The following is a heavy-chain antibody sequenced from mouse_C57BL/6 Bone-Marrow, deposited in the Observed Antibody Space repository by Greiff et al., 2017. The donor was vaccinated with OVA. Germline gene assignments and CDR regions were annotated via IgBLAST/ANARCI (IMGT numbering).Heavy chain of an antibody. D-gene: IGHD1-1*01. CDR3: ARDSSNTGFAY. CDR1: GFTFSDYY. V-gene: IGHV5-16*01. J-gene: IGHJ3*01. CDR2: INYDGSST. Sequence: EVKVVESEGGLVQPGSSMKLSCTASGFTFSDYYMAWVSQVPEKGLEWVANINYDGSSTYYLDSLKSRFIISRDNAKNILYLQMSSLKSEDTATYYCARDSSNTGFAYWGQGTLVTVSA.